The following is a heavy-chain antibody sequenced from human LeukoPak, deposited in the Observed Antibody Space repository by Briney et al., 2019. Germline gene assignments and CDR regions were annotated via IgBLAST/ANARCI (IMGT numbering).Heavy chain of an antibody. D-gene: IGHD3-10*01. V-gene: IGHV1-69*13. J-gene: IGHJ4*02. CDR3: AREPHYGSGSYFFY. CDR1: GGTFSSYA. CDR2: IIPIFGAA. Sequence: SVKVSRKASGGTFSSYAISWERQAPGQGLEWMGGIIPIFGAANYAQKFQGRVTITADESTSTAYMELSSLRSEDTAVYYCAREPHYGSGSYFFYWGQGTLVTVSS.